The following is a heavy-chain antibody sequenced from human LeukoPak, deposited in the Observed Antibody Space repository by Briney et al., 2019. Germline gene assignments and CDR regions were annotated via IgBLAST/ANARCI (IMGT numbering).Heavy chain of an antibody. CDR2: ISYDGSNN. CDR3: AKDLKSDGSGVNWFDP. Sequence: GGSLRLSCAASGLTFSSYGMHWVRQAPGKGLEWVAVISYDGSNNYYADSVKGRFTISRDNSKNTVYLQMNSLRAEDTAVYYCAKDLKSDGSGVNWFDPWGQGTLVTVSS. V-gene: IGHV3-30*18. J-gene: IGHJ5*02. D-gene: IGHD3-10*01. CDR1: GLTFSSYG.